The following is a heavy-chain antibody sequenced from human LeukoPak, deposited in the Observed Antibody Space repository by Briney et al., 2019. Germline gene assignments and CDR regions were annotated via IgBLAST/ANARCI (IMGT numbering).Heavy chain of an antibody. V-gene: IGHV4-38-2*02. Sequence: SETLSLTCTVSGYSIRSGYYWGWIRQPPRKGLEWIGSIYHSGITYYNPSLKSRVTISVDTSKNQFSLKLSSVTAADTAVYYCAIPREGLRNLRAFDYWGQGTLVTVSS. CDR1: GYSIRSGYY. D-gene: IGHD5-12*01. J-gene: IGHJ4*02. CDR3: AIPREGLRNLRAFDY. CDR2: IYHSGIT.